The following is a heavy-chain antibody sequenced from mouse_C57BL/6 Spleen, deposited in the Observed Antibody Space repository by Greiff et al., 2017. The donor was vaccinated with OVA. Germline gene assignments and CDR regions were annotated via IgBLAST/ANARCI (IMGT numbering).Heavy chain of an antibody. CDR2: IDPANGNT. CDR1: GFNIKNTY. Sequence: VQLQQSVAELVRPGASVKLSCTASGFNIKNTYMHWVKQRPEQGLEWIGRIDPANGNTKYAPKFQGKATITADTSSNTAYLQLSSLTTEDTAIYYCASEYYGSSYGHYYAMDYWGQGTSVTVSS. D-gene: IGHD1-1*01. CDR3: ASEYYGSSYGHYYAMDY. V-gene: IGHV14-3*01. J-gene: IGHJ4*01.